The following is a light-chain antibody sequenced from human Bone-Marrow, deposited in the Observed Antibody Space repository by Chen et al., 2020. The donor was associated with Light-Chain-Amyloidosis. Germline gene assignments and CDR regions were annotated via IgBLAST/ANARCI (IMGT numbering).Light chain of an antibody. V-gene: IGLV2-14*01. CDR3: SSYTITNTLV. CDR1: SSDVGGDNH. Sequence: QSALTQPASVSGSPGQSLTISCTGTSSDVGGDNHVSWDQHHPDKVPKLMIYEVTNRPSWVPDRFSGSKSDNTASLTISGLQTEDEADYFCSSYTITNTLVFGSGTRVTVL. J-gene: IGLJ1*01. CDR2: EVT.